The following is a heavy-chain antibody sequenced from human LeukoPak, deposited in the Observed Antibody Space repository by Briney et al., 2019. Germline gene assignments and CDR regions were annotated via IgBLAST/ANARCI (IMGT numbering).Heavy chain of an antibody. CDR1: GYTFTSYA. Sequence: ASVKVSCKASGYTFTSYAIHWVRQAPGQRLEWMGGIIPIFGTANYAQKFQGRVTITADESTSTAYMELSSLRSEDTAVYYCARVGLPDYYGMDVWGQGTTVTVSS. D-gene: IGHD1-14*01. J-gene: IGHJ6*02. V-gene: IGHV1-69*13. CDR3: ARVGLPDYYGMDV. CDR2: IIPIFGTA.